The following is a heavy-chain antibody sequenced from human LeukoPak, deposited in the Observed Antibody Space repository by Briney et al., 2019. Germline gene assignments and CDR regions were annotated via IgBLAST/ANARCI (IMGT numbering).Heavy chain of an antibody. J-gene: IGHJ4*02. V-gene: IGHV3-20*01. D-gene: IGHD6-19*01. CDR2: INWNGGST. CDR3: ARGYSSGWHPYYFDY. Sequence: GGSLRLSCAASGFTFDDYGMSWVRQAPGKGLEWVSGINWNGGSTGYADSVKGRFTISRDNAKNFLYLQMNSLRAEDTALYHCARGYSSGWHPYYFDYWGQGTLVTVSS. CDR1: GFTFDDYG.